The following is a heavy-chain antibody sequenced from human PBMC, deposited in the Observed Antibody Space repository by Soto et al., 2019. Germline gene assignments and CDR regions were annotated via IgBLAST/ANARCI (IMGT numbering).Heavy chain of an antibody. J-gene: IGHJ4*02. V-gene: IGHV1-18*01. CDR3: ARVAPPGDD. CDR1: GYTFTSYG. Sequence: GASVKVSCKASGYTFTSYGISWVRQAPGQGLEWMGWISAHNRNTNYAQELQGRVTMTTDTSTSTAYMELRSLRSDDTAFYYCARVAPPGDDWGQGTLVPVSS. CDR2: ISAHNRNT.